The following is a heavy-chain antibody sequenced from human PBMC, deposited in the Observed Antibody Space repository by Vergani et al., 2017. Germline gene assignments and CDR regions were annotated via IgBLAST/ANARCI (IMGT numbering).Heavy chain of an antibody. D-gene: IGHD1-1*01. V-gene: IGHV3-20*04. J-gene: IGHJ3*02. CDR1: GFTFDDYG. CDR3: ASLQTWKNAFDI. Sequence: EVQLVESGGGVVRPGGSLRLSCAASGFTFDDYGMSWVRQPPGKGLEWVSGIHWNGGSTSYADSVKGRFTISRDNAKNSLYLQMNSLRAEDTALYYCASLQTWKNAFDIWGQGTMVTASS. CDR2: IHWNGGST.